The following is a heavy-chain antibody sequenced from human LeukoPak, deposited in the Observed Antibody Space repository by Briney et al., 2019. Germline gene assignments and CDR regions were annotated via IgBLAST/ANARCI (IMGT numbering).Heavy chain of an antibody. V-gene: IGHV4-34*01. Sequence: PSETLSLTCAVYGGSFSGYYWSWIRQPPGKGLEWIGEINHSGSTNYNPSLKSRVTISVDTSKNQFSLKLSSVTAADTAVYYCARAPDPYHFDYWGQGTLVTVSS. J-gene: IGHJ4*02. CDR3: ARAPDPYHFDY. CDR2: INHSGST. CDR1: GGSFSGYY.